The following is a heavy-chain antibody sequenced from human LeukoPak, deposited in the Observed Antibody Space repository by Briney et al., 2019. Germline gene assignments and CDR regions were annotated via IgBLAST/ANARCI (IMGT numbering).Heavy chain of an antibody. CDR2: ISGGGSST. J-gene: IGHJ4*02. CDR3: AKLRRGAAPGEFDY. D-gene: IGHD6-13*01. Sequence: GGSLRLSCAASGFTFSSYAMTWVRQTPGKGLELVSAISGGGSSTYFADSVKGLFTISRDNSRNTLYLQMNSLSAEDTAIYYCAKLRRGAAPGEFDYWGQGTLVTASS. CDR1: GFTFSSYA. V-gene: IGHV3-23*01.